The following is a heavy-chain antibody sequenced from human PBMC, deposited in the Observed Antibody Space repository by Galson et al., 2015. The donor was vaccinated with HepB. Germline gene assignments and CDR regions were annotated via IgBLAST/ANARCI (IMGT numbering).Heavy chain of an antibody. Sequence: SVKVSCKVSGYTLSELSMHWMRQAPGKGLEWMGGFDPEDGKTMYAQKFQGRVTVTADTSTDTGYMELNSLRSEDTAIYYCATTYGGSCTGGRCYSGVWFDPWGQGTLVTVSS. CDR3: ATTYGGSCTGGRCYSGVWFDP. CDR2: FDPEDGKT. V-gene: IGHV1-24*01. CDR1: GYTLSELS. D-gene: IGHD2-15*01. J-gene: IGHJ5*02.